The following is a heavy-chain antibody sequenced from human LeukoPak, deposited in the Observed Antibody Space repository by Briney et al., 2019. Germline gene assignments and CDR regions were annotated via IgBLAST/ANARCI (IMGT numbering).Heavy chain of an antibody. CDR3: ARQYYYGSGDY. CDR2: ISYDGSNK. D-gene: IGHD3-10*01. CDR1: GFTFSSYA. J-gene: IGHJ4*02. V-gene: IGHV3-30*04. Sequence: GGSLRLSCAASGFTFSSYAMHWVRQAPGKGLEWVAVISYDGSNKYYADSVKGRFTISRDNSKNTLYLQMNSLRAEDTAVYYCARQYYYGSGDYWGQGTLVTVSS.